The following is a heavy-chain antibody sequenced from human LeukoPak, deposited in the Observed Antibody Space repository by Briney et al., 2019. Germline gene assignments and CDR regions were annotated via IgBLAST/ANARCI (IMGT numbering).Heavy chain of an antibody. CDR2: IYYSGST. D-gene: IGHD3-10*01. Sequence: PSETLSLTCTVSGGSFSSYYWSWIRQPPGKGLEWIGYIYYSGSTNYNPSLKSRVTISLDTSKNQFSLKLSSVTVADTAVYYCARSELLWFGGVNSGFDYWGQGTLVTVSS. J-gene: IGHJ4*02. CDR3: ARSELLWFGGVNSGFDY. CDR1: GGSFSSYY. V-gene: IGHV4-59*01.